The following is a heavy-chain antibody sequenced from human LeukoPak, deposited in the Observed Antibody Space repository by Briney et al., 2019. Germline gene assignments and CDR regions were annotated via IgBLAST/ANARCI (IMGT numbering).Heavy chain of an antibody. D-gene: IGHD2-2*01. Sequence: GGSLRLSCAASGLTFSSYAMSWVRQAPGKGLEWVSAISGSGGSTYYADSVKGRFTISRDNSKNTLYLQMNSLRAEDTAVYYCAKIWRRYCSSTSCGNYWGQGTLVTVSS. CDR2: ISGSGGST. CDR3: AKIWRRYCSSTSCGNY. CDR1: GLTFSSYA. J-gene: IGHJ4*02. V-gene: IGHV3-23*01.